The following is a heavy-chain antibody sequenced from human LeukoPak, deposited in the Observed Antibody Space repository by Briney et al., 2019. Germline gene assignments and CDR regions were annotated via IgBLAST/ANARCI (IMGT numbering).Heavy chain of an antibody. D-gene: IGHD6-19*01. J-gene: IGHJ3*02. CDR3: ARGWRSGVAVAGTKVLPDI. CDR2: INHSGST. V-gene: IGHV4-4*02. Sequence: SETLSLTCAVSGGSISSSNWWSWVRQPPGKGLEWIGDINHSGSTNYNPSLKSRVTISVDTSKNQFSLKVRSVTAADTAIYYCARGWRSGVAVAGTKVLPDIWGQGTMVTVSS. CDR1: GGSISSSNW.